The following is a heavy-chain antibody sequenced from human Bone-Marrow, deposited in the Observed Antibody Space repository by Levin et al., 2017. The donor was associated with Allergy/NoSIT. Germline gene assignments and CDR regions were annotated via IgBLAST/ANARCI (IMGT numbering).Heavy chain of an antibody. CDR1: GFAFNTYG. D-gene: IGHD3-22*01. CDR2: ISGSGGNT. Sequence: GGSLRLSCAASGFAFNTYGMTWVRQAPGKGPEWVATISGSGGNTNYADPVKGRFTISRDNSKDTVYLHMNSLRADDTAVYFCASNSFGSFYYGMDVWGQGTTVTVSS. CDR3: ASNSFGSFYYGMDV. J-gene: IGHJ6*02. V-gene: IGHV3-23*01.